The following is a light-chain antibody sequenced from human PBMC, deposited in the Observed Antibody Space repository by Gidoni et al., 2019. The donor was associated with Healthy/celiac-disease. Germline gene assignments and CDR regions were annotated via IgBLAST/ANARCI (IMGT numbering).Light chain of an antibody. CDR2: AAS. Sequence: AIWMTQSPSLLSASTGDRVTISCRMSQAISSYLAWYQQKPGKAPELLIYAASTWQSGVPSRFSGSGSGTDVTLTISCLQSEDFATYYCQQYYSFPYTCGQGTKLEIK. V-gene: IGKV1D-8*02. J-gene: IGKJ2*01. CDR1: QAISSY. CDR3: QQYYSFPYT.